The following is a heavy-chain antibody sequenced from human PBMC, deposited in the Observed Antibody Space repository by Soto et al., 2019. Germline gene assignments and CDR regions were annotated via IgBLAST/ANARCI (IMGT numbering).Heavy chain of an antibody. J-gene: IGHJ3*02. CDR2: ISSSSSYI. CDR3: ARVGGGYQLLHAFNI. CDR1: GFTFSSYS. D-gene: IGHD2-2*01. V-gene: IGHV3-21*01. Sequence: GGSMRLSCAASGFTFSSYSMNWVRQAPGKGMEWVSSISSSSSYIYYADSVKGRFTISRDNAKNSLYLQMNSLRAEDTAVYYCARVGGGYQLLHAFNIWGQGTMGTV.